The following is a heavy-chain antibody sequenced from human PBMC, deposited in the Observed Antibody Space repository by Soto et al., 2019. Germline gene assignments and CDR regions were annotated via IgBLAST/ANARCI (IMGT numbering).Heavy chain of an antibody. CDR3: ARRVVPAAITTCWFDP. CDR1: GFTFSSYV. V-gene: IGHV3-21*01. Sequence: PGGSLRLSCAASGFTFSSYVMSWVRQAPGKGLEWVSAITDSGGDKYYVDSVKGRFTISRGNAKNTLYLQMNSLRAEDTAVYYCARRVVPAAITTCWFDPWGQGTLVTVS. J-gene: IGHJ5*02. D-gene: IGHD2-2*01. CDR2: ITDSGGDK.